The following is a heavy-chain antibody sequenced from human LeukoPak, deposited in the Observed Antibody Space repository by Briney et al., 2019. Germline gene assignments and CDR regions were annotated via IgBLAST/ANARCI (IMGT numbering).Heavy chain of an antibody. D-gene: IGHD3-10*01. CDR2: MNPNSGNT. CDR1: GYTFTSYD. Sequence: ASVKVSCKASGYTFTSYDINWVRQATGQGLEWMGWMNPNSGNTGYAQKFQGRVTITRNTSISTAYMELSSLRSEDTAVYYCAREYRMIYYGSGSYYLDYWGQGTLVTVSS. V-gene: IGHV1-8*03. CDR3: AREYRMIYYGSGSYYLDY. J-gene: IGHJ4*02.